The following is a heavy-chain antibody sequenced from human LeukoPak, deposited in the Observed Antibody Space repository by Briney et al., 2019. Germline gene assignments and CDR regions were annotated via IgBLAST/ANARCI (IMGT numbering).Heavy chain of an antibody. CDR3: AREPSHDSYYDF. CDR2: IRIGGNR. V-gene: IGHV3-53*01. D-gene: IGHD3-16*01. Sequence: TGGSLRLSCVASGFTVSHNFMDWVRQATGKGLEWVSTIRIGGNRDYADSVKGRFIISRDNSKNTLYLQMNNLRVEDTAVYYCAREPSHDSYYDFWGHGTLVTVSS. J-gene: IGHJ4*01. CDR1: GFTVSHNF.